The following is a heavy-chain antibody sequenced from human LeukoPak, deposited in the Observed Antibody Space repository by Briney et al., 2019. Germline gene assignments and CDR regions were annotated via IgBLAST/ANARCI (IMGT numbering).Heavy chain of an antibody. D-gene: IGHD2-2*01. CDR2: INGNGDT. Sequence: GGSLRLSRAAAGFTFGPYIMHWVRQAPGKGLEYVSNINGNGDTYYGSSVKDRFTISRDNSKNTVYLQMGSLRAEDMAVYFCARGGRCSTTTCHIFDYWGQGTLVTVSS. J-gene: IGHJ4*02. CDR1: GFTFGPYI. V-gene: IGHV3-64*01. CDR3: ARGGRCSTTTCHIFDY.